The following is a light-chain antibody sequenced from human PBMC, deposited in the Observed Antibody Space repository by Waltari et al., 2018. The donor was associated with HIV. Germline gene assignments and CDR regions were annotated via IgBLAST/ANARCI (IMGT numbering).Light chain of an antibody. CDR1: SSDVGGYNY. V-gene: IGLV2-11*01. CDR2: DVS. J-gene: IGLJ3*02. Sequence: QSALTQPRSVSGSPGQSVTISCTGTSSDVGGYNYVSWYQQHPGKAPKLMIYDVSTRPSGGPDRFSGSKSGNTASLTISGLQAEDEADYYCCSYAGSYGVFGGGTKLTVL. CDR3: CSYAGSYGV.